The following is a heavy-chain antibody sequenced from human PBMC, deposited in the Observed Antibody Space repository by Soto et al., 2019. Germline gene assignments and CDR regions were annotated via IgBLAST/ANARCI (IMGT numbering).Heavy chain of an antibody. J-gene: IGHJ4*02. Sequence: ASVKVSCKASGYTFTGYYMHWVRQAPGQGLEWMGWINPNSGGTNYAQKFQGWVTMTRDTSISTAYMELSRLRSDDTAVYYCARSGNYGDYVRCDYWGQGTLVTVSS. D-gene: IGHD4-17*01. V-gene: IGHV1-2*04. CDR1: GYTFTGYY. CDR2: INPNSGGT. CDR3: ARSGNYGDYVRCDY.